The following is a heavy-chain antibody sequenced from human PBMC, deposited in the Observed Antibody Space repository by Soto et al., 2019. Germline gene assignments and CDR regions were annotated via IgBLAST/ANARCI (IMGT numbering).Heavy chain of an antibody. Sequence: EVQLLESGGGLVQPGGSLRLSCAASGFTFSSYAMSWVRQAPGKGLEWVSAISGSGGSTYDADSVKGRFTISRDNSKNTLYLQMNSLRAEDTAVYYCAKDCSGGSCYLAFDYWGQGTLVTVSS. D-gene: IGHD2-15*01. CDR1: GFTFSSYA. V-gene: IGHV3-23*01. CDR2: ISGSGGST. J-gene: IGHJ4*02. CDR3: AKDCSGGSCYLAFDY.